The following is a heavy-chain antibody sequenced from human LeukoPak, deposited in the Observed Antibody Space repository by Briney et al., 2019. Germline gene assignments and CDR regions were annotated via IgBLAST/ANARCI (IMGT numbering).Heavy chain of an antibody. CDR1: GFTFSSYA. D-gene: IGHD2-2*01. V-gene: IGHV3-23*01. Sequence: GGSLRLSCAASGFTFSSYAMSWVRQAPGKGLEWVSAISGSGGSTYYADSVKGRFTISRDNSKNTLYLQMNSLRAEDTTVYYCAKLPPPSIVVVPAALGDYWGQGTLVTVSS. CDR2: ISGSGGST. CDR3: AKLPPPSIVVVPAALGDY. J-gene: IGHJ4*02.